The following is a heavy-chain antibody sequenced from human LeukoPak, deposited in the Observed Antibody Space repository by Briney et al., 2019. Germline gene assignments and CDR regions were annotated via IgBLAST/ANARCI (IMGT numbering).Heavy chain of an antibody. J-gene: IGHJ4*02. V-gene: IGHV1-2*06. CDR3: ARSIAVAGTGGYYFDY. Sequence: ASVKVSCKASGYTFTGYYMHWVRQAPGQGLEWMGRINPNSGGTNYAQKFQGRVTMTRGTSISTAYMELSRLRSDDTAVYYCARSIAVAGTGGYYFDYWGQGTLVTVSS. D-gene: IGHD6-19*01. CDR1: GYTFTGYY. CDR2: INPNSGGT.